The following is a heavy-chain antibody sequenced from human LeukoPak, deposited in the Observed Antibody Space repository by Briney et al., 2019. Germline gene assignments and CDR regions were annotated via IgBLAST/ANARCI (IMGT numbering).Heavy chain of an antibody. Sequence: PGGSLRLSCGASGFTFSDYYMSWVRQAPGKGLEWGSVISGSGGSTYYADSVRGRFTISRDNSKSTLSLQMNSLRAEDTAIYYCATYRQVPLPFESWGQGTLVTVSS. CDR3: ATYRQVPLPFES. J-gene: IGHJ4*02. CDR2: ISGSGGST. V-gene: IGHV3-23*01. CDR1: GFTFSDYY. D-gene: IGHD2-2*01.